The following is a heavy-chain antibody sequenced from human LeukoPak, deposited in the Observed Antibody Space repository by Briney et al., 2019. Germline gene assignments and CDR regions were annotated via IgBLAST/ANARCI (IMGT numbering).Heavy chain of an antibody. J-gene: IGHJ3*02. D-gene: IGHD2-15*01. CDR2: IVVGSGDT. Sequence: ASVKVSCKASGFTFISSAVQWVRQARGQRLEWIGWIVVGSGDTNYAQKFVERVTITRDMSTSTAYMELSSLRSDDTAVYYCAAEKRLYCSGGACYPDAFDIWGQGTMVTVS. CDR3: AAEKRLYCSGGACYPDAFDI. V-gene: IGHV1-58*01. CDR1: GFTFISSA.